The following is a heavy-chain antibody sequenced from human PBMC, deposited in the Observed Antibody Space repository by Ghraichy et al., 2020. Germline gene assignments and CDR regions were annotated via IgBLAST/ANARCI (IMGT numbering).Heavy chain of an antibody. V-gene: IGHV1-2*02. CDR2: INPNSGGT. CDR1: GYTFTGYY. CDR3: AKLPHYGDYENYYYGMDV. D-gene: IGHD4-17*01. Sequence: KVSCKASGYTFTGYYMHWVRQAPGQGLEWMGWINPNSGGTNYAQKFQGRVTMTRDTSISTAYMELSRLRSDDTAVYYCAKLPHYGDYENYYYGMDVWGQGTTVTVSS. J-gene: IGHJ6*02.